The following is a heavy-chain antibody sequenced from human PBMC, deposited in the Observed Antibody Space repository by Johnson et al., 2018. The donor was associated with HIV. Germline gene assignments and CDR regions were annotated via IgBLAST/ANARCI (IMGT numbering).Heavy chain of an antibody. CDR3: AKTEDAFDI. CDR1: GFTFSHYW. J-gene: IGHJ3*02. V-gene: IGHV3-7*02. Sequence: VQLVESGGNLVQPGGSLRLSCAESGFTFSHYWMTWVRQAPGKGLEWVANINQDGSNKYYADSLKGRFTISRDNSKNTLYLQMNSLRAEDTAVYYCAKTEDAFDIWGQGTMVTVSS. CDR2: INQDGSNK.